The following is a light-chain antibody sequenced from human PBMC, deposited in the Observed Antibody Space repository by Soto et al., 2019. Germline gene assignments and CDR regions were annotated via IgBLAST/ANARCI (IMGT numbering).Light chain of an antibody. CDR1: QSISSR. Sequence: QSPSTLSASVGDRVTITCRASQSISSRLAWYQQKPGKAPKLLIYDASSLESGVPSRFSGSGSGTEFTLTISSLQPDDFATYYGQQYNSYSYTFGQGTRLEIK. J-gene: IGKJ5*01. CDR3: QQYNSYSYT. CDR2: DAS. V-gene: IGKV1-5*01.